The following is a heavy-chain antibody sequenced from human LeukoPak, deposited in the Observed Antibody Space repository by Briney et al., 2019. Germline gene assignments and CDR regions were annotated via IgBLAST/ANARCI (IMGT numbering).Heavy chain of an antibody. CDR3: ARAYHSSWYLNWFDP. J-gene: IGHJ5*02. V-gene: IGHV4-4*07. CDR1: GASISSYY. Sequence: SETLSLTCTVSGASISSYYWSWIRQPAGKGLEWIGRIYTSGSTNYNPSLKSRVTMSVDTSKNQFSLKLRSVTAADTAVYYCARAYHSSWYLNWFDPWGQGTLVTVSS. D-gene: IGHD6-13*01. CDR2: IYTSGST.